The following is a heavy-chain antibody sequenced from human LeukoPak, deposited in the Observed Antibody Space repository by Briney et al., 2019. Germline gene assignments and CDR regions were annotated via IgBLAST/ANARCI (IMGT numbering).Heavy chain of an antibody. V-gene: IGHV3-64D*09. CDR1: GFTFSIYS. D-gene: IGHD6-19*01. CDR2: IISNGGST. CDR3: ARGSSGFYLDY. J-gene: IGHJ4*02. Sequence: PGGSLRLSCSASGFTFSIYSIHWVRQAPGKGLEYVSTIISNGGSTYYADSVKGRFTISRDNSKNTLYLQMSSLRTEGTALYFCARGSSGFYLDYWGQGTLVTVSS.